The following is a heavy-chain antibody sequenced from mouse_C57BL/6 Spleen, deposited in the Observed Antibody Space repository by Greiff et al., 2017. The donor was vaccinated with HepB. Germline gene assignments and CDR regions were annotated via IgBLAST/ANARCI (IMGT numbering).Heavy chain of an antibody. CDR2: INPGSGGT. V-gene: IGHV1-54*01. CDR1: GYAFTNYL. J-gene: IGHJ3*01. D-gene: IGHD3-2*02. Sequence: QVQLKESGAELVRPGTSVKVSCKASGYAFTNYLIEWVKQRPGQGLEWIGVINPGSGGTNYNEKFKGKATLTADKSSSTAYMQLSSLTSEDSAVYFCAREAAQAWFAYWGQGTLVTVSA. CDR3: AREAAQAWFAY.